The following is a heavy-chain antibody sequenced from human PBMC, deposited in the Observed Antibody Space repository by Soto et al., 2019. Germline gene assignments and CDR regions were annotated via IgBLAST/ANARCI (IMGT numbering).Heavy chain of an antibody. J-gene: IGHJ4*02. CDR2: IYYSGST. CDR3: PSHYGSFFAY. CDR1: GGSISSYY. D-gene: IGHD3-10*01. Sequence: SETLSLTCTVSGGSISSYYWSWIRQPPGKGLEWIGYIYYSGSTNYNPSLKSRVTISVDTSKNQFSLKLSSVTAADTAASYCPSHYGSFFAYGGQGTLVPVSS. V-gene: IGHV4-59*08.